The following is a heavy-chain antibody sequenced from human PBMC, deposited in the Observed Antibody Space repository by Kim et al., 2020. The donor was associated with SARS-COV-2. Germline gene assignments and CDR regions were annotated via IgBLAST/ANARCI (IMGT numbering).Heavy chain of an antibody. Sequence: SETLSLTCAVYGGSFSGYYWSWIRQPPGKGLEWIGEINHSGSTNYNPSLKSRVTISVDTSKNQFSLKLSSVTAADTAVYYCARVGNIWGTVTTRVDYWGQGTLVTVSS. V-gene: IGHV4-34*01. J-gene: IGHJ4*02. CDR3: ARVGNIWGTVTTRVDY. D-gene: IGHD4-17*01. CDR2: INHSGST. CDR1: GGSFSGYY.